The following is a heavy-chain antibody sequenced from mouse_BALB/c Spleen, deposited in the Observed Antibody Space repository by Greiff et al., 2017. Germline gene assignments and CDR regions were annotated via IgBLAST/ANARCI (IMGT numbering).Heavy chain of an antibody. J-gene: IGHJ3*01. D-gene: IGHD2-4*01. CDR3: ARSKIYYDYDETWFAY. Sequence: LVESGAELVKPGASVKLSCKASGYTFTSYWMHWVKQRPGQGLEWIGEINPSNGRTNYNEKFKSKATLTVDKSSSTAYMQLSSLTSEDSAVYYCARSKIYYDYDETWFAYWGQGTLVTVSA. V-gene: IGHV1S81*02. CDR2: INPSNGRT. CDR1: GYTFTSYW.